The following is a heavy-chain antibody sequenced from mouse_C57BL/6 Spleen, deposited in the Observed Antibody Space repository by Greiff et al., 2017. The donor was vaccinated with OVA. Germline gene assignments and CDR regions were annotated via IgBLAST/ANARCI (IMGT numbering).Heavy chain of an antibody. V-gene: IGHV1-80*01. CDR2: IYPGDGDT. CDR3: ARGNYGNYGSAMDY. D-gene: IGHD2-1*01. CDR1: GYAFSSYW. J-gene: IGHJ4*01. Sequence: VQLQQSGAELVKPGASVKISCKASGYAFSSYWMNWVKQRPGKGLEWIGQIYPGDGDTNYNGKFKGKATLTTDKSSSTAYMQLSSLTSEDSAVYFCARGNYGNYGSAMDYWGQGTSVTVSS.